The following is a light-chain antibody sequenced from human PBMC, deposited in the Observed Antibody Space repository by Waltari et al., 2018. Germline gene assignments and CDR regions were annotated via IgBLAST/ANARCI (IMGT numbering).Light chain of an antibody. J-gene: IGKJ5*01. CDR3: QKLNSYPPTT. CDR2: SAS. CDR1: QGISSY. V-gene: IGKV1-9*01. Sequence: DIQLTQSPSFLSASVGDRVTITCRASQGISSYLAWYQQKPGRAPKLLIYSASTLQSGVPSRCSGSGSGTEFTLTISSLQSEDFATYYCQKLNSYPPTTFGQGTRLEIK.